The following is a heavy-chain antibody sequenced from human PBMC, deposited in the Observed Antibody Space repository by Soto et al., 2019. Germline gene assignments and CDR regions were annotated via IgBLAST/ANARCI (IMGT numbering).Heavy chain of an antibody. V-gene: IGHV1-69*13. D-gene: IGHD3-10*01. CDR1: AYTFSSDA. J-gene: IGHJ6*02. CDR3: ARDPDMVRGASSFGGGYYYYYGMDV. CDR2: IIPIFGTP. Sequence: GASAKGSCHASAYTFSSDAICWVRPAPGQWIEWSGGIIPIFGTPKYAQKFQGRVTITADESTSTAYMVLSSLRSEDTAVYYCARDPDMVRGASSFGGGYYYYYGMDVWGQGTTVSVSS.